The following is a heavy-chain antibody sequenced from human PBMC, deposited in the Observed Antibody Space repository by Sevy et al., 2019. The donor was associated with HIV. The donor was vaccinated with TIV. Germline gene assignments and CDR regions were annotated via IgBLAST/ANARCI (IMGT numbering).Heavy chain of an antibody. D-gene: IGHD3-22*01. CDR2: IRSKAYGGTT. V-gene: IGHV3-49*04. CDR3: TREEGLARITMIGFDY. CDR1: GFTFGDYA. J-gene: IGHJ4*02. Sequence: GGSLRLSCTASGFTFGDYAMSWVRQAPGKGLEWVGFIRSKAYGGTTEYAASVKGRFTISRDDYKSIAYLQMNSLKTEDTAMYYCTREEGLARITMIGFDYWGQGTLVTVSS.